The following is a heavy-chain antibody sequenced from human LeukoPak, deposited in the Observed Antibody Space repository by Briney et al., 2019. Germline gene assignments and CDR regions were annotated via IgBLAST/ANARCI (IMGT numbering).Heavy chain of an antibody. J-gene: IGHJ3*02. CDR3: ARLYYYDSSGGDAFDI. CDR2: IYHSGST. CDR1: GYSISSGYY. D-gene: IGHD3-22*01. V-gene: IGHV4-38-2*02. Sequence: PSETLSLTCTVSGYSISSGYYWGWIRQPPGKGLEWIGSIYHSGSTYYNPSLKSRVTISVDTSKNQFSLKLSSVTAADTAVYYCARLYYYDSSGGDAFDIWGQGTMVTVSS.